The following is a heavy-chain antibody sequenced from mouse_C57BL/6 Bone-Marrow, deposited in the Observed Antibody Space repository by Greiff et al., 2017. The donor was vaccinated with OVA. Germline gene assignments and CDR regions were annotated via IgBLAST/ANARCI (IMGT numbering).Heavy chain of an antibody. D-gene: IGHD2-5*01. CDR3: TRGYSNYYAMDY. CDR1: GYTFTDYE. Sequence: VQVVESGAELVRPGASVTLSCKASGYTFTDYEMHWVKQTPVHGLEWIGAIDPETGGTAYNQKFKGKAILTADNSSSTDYMELRSLTSEYAAVYYCTRGYSNYYAMDYWGQGTSVTVSS. CDR2: IDPETGGT. V-gene: IGHV1-15*01. J-gene: IGHJ4*01.